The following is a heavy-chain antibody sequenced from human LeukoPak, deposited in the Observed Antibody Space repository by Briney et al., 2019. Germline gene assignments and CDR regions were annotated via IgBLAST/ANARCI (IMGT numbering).Heavy chain of an antibody. CDR2: ISSSSSYI. J-gene: IGHJ4*02. CDR1: GFTFSSYE. D-gene: IGHD2-15*01. V-gene: IGHV3-21*03. CDR3: ARGATGYSNDY. Sequence: GGSLRLSCAASGFTFSSYEMNWVRQAPGKGLEWVSSISSSSSYIYYADSVKGRFTISRDNAKNSLYLQMNSLRAEDTAVYYCARGATGYSNDYWGQGTLVTVSS.